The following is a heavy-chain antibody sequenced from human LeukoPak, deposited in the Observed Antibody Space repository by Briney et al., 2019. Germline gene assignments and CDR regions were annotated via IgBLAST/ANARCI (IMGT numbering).Heavy chain of an antibody. CDR2: INMDGSIT. CDR3: AREYGYNTAHFDY. J-gene: IGHJ4*02. D-gene: IGHD5-24*01. V-gene: IGHV3-74*01. CDR1: GFTFSNYW. Sequence: QAGGSLRPSCAASGFTFSNYWMHWVRQAPGKGLVWVSHINMDGSITSYADSVKGRFIISRDNAKSTLYLQMNSLRAESTAVYYCAREYGYNTAHFDYWGQGTLVTVSS.